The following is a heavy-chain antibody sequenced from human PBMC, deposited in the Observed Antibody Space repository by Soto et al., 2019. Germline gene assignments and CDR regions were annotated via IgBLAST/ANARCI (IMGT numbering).Heavy chain of an antibody. CDR1: TGSSDSFY. V-gene: IGHV4-59*01. Sequence: QVQLQVSGPGLVKPSATLSLSCTVSTGSSDSFYWSWIRQPPGKGLEWIGYFFYTGSTNHNPSLKVRVTISLDMSSSQFSLSLTSVTAADTAMYYCARSRDGYNLNPIDQWCQGLLVTVSS. J-gene: IGHJ4*02. CDR2: FFYTGST. CDR3: ARSRDGYNLNPIDQ. D-gene: IGHD5-12*01.